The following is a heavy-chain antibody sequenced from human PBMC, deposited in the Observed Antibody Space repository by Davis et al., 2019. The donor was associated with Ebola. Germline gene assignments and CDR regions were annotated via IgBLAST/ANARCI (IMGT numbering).Heavy chain of an antibody. CDR3: AREGCTSTSCYFDS. CDR1: GFTFSSYS. V-gene: IGHV3-48*02. D-gene: IGHD2-2*01. CDR2: ISSTTI. J-gene: IGHJ4*02. Sequence: GESLKISCAASGFTFSSYSMNWVRQAPGKGLEWLSYISSTTIRYADSVKGRFTVSRDNAKNSLYLQMNSLRDEDTAVYYCAREGCTSTSCYFDSWGQGTLVTVSS.